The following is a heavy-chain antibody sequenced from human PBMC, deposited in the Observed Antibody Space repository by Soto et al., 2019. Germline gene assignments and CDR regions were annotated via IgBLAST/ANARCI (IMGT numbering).Heavy chain of an antibody. Sequence: QVQLVQSGAEVKKPGSSVKVSCKASGGTFSTSAISWVRQAPGQGLEWVGGIMPVFATPDYAQKFQGRVTITADESTTTAYLELTSLRTGDTPVYYCARDQGRQQLGGNYYYILDVWGQGTAITVSS. J-gene: IGHJ6*02. CDR3: ARDQGRQQLGGNYYYILDV. V-gene: IGHV1-69*12. CDR2: IMPVFATP. CDR1: GGTFSTSA. D-gene: IGHD3-3*02.